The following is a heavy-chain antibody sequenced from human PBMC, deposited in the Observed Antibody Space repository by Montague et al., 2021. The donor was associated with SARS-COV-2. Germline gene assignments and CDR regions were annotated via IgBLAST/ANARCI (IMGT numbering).Heavy chain of an antibody. CDR2: IYRGGST. D-gene: IGHD6-6*01. J-gene: IGHJ3*02. Sequence: SLRLSCAASGFTVSSTYMNWVRQAPGKGLEWVSVIYRGGSTYYADSVKGRFTISRDNFKNTLYLQMNSLRAEDTAVYYCARDAEGIAARRSDAFDIWGQGTMVTVSS. V-gene: IGHV3-53*01. CDR1: GFTVSSTY. CDR3: ARDAEGIAARRSDAFDI.